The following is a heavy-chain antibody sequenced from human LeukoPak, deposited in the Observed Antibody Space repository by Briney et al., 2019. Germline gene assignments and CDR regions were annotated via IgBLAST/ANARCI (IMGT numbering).Heavy chain of an antibody. CDR2: IRTKPYGWTT. D-gene: IGHD4-17*01. J-gene: IGHJ4*02. V-gene: IGHV3-49*03. Sequence: GGFLRLSCTASGFTFGDYAMSWFGHALAKRLEWVGFIRTKPYGWTTQYAASVQGRFTISRDDSKSIAYLQLNSLRPEDTAIYYCARDPYGDYARYFDYWGRGTLVTVSS. CDR3: ARDPYGDYARYFDY. CDR1: GFTFGDYA.